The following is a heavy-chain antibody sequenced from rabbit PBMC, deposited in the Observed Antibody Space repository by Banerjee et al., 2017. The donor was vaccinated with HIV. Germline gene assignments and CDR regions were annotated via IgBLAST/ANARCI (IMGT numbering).Heavy chain of an antibody. CDR2: IYNGDGST. D-gene: IGHD2-1*01. J-gene: IGHJ4*01. V-gene: IGHV1S47*01. Sequence: QEQLEESGGGLVQPGGSLKLSCKASGFALRTYGGSGVRKAPGKGLEWIASIYNGDGSTYYANWVNGRFTISRSTSLHTVTLQMTSLTAADTATYFCARDDVNDKDFYLNLWGPGTLVTVS. CDR3: ARDDVNDKDFYLNL. CDR1: GFALRTYG.